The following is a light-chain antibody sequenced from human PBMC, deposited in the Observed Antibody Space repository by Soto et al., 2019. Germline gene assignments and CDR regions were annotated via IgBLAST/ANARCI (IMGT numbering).Light chain of an antibody. Sequence: DIQLTQSPSLLSASVGDRVTITCRASHDISTYLAWYQQKPGKAPKLMIYKASTLQSGVPSRFSGSGSGTEFTLTISGLLPEDFATYHCQQLNTLPFTFGQGTRLDTK. CDR2: KAS. J-gene: IGKJ5*01. CDR3: QQLNTLPFT. V-gene: IGKV1-9*01. CDR1: HDISTY.